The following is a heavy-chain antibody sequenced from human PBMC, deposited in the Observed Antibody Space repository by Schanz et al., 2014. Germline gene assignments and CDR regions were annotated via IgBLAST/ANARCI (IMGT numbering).Heavy chain of an antibody. V-gene: IGHV3-11*06. CDR2: ISHNSHYT. CDR1: GFTFSDYY. J-gene: IGHJ4*02. D-gene: IGHD5-18*01. Sequence: QVQLVESGGGLVKPGGSLRLSCAASGFTFSDYYMSWIRQAPGKGLEWVSYISHNSHYTNYADSVKGRFTISRDTAENSVYLQLNTLRAEATAVYYCARDGYRNGRPFDHWGQGTLVTVSS. CDR3: ARDGYRNGRPFDH.